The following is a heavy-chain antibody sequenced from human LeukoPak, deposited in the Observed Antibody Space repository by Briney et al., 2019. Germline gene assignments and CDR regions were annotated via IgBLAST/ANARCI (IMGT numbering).Heavy chain of an antibody. CDR1: GGTFSSYA. J-gene: IGHJ4*02. V-gene: IGHV1-8*02. Sequence: ASVKVSCKASGGTFSSYAISWVRQAPGQGLEWMGWMNPNSGNTGYAQKFQGRVTMTRNTSISTAYMELSSLRSEDTAVYYCARARIGGYYDILTGYSSRNYYFDYWGQGTLVTVSS. CDR2: MNPNSGNT. D-gene: IGHD3-9*01. CDR3: ARARIGGYYDILTGYSSRNYYFDY.